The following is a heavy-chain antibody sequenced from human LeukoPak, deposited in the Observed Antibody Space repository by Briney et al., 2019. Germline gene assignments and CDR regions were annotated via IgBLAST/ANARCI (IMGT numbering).Heavy chain of an antibody. CDR3: AKELKPMIVVADLFDY. V-gene: IGHV3-30*02. CDR2: IRYDGSNK. Sequence: PGGSLRLSCAASGFTFSSYGMHWVRQAPGKGLEWVAFIRYDGSNKYYADSVKGRFTISRDNSKNTLYLQMNSLRAEDTAVYYCAKELKPMIVVADLFDYWGQGTLVTVSS. J-gene: IGHJ4*02. D-gene: IGHD3-22*01. CDR1: GFTFSSYG.